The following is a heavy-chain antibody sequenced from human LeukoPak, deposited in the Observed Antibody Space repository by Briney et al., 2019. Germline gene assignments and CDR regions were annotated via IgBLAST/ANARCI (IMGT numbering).Heavy chain of an antibody. D-gene: IGHD3/OR15-3a*01. CDR3: ARDSFWTTMMGGAPFDI. Sequence: PGRSLRLSCAASGFTFSSYAMHWVRQAPGKGLEWVAVISYDGSNKYYADSVKGRFTISRDNSKSTLYLQMNSLRAEDTAVYYCARDSFWTTMMGGAPFDIWGQGTMVTVSS. CDR1: GFTFSSYA. J-gene: IGHJ3*02. V-gene: IGHV3-30*04. CDR2: ISYDGSNK.